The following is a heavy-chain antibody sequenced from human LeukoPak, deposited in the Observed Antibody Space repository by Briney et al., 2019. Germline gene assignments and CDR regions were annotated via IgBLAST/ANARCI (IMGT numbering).Heavy chain of an antibody. Sequence: SETLSLTCTVSGGSFSNYYWSWIRQPAGKGLEWIGRIYTSGSTNYNPSVKSRVTMSVDTSNNQFSPKLTSVTAADTAVYYCARQPPQYYGMDVRGQGTTVTVSS. J-gene: IGHJ6*02. CDR2: IYTSGST. D-gene: IGHD1-14*01. CDR1: GGSFSNYY. CDR3: ARQPPQYYGMDV. V-gene: IGHV4-4*07.